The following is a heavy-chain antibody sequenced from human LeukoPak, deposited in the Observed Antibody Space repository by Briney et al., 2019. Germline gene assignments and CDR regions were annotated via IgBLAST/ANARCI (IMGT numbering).Heavy chain of an antibody. CDR2: IGTAGNT. J-gene: IGHJ4*02. CDR1: GFTFSSHD. V-gene: IGHV3-13*01. Sequence: GRSLRLSCAASGFTFSSHDMHCVRQPTGKVLEWVSVIGTAGNTYYADSVKGRFTISRENAKNSLYLQMDNLRAEDTAVYYCARSKSYSSGWTDFDCWGQGNLVTVSS. CDR3: ARSKSYSSGWTDFDC. D-gene: IGHD6-19*01.